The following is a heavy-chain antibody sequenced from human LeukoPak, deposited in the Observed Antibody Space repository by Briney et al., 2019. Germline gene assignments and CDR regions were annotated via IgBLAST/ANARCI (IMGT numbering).Heavy chain of an antibody. J-gene: IGHJ4*02. CDR2: ISSSSSYI. D-gene: IGHD1-26*01. CDR1: GFTFSSYS. Sequence: GGSLRLSCAASGFTFSSYSMNWVRQAPGKGLEWVSSISSSSSYIYYADSVKGRFTISRDNAKNSLYLQMNSLRAEDTVVYYCTREVSGSLYFDYWGQGTLVTVSS. CDR3: TREVSGSLYFDY. V-gene: IGHV3-21*01.